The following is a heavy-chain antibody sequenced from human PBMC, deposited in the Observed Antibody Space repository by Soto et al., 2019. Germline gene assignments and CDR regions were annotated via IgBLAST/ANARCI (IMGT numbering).Heavy chain of an antibody. CDR2: ISAYNGNT. V-gene: IGHV1-18*01. Sequence: ASVKVSCKASGYTFTSYGISWVRQAPGQGLEWMGWISAYNGNTNYAQKLQGRVTMTTDTSTSTAYMELRSLRSDDTAVYYCARDYCSSPSCYFDYWGQGTLVTVSS. J-gene: IGHJ4*02. CDR1: GYTFTSYG. CDR3: ARDYCSSPSCYFDY. D-gene: IGHD2-2*01.